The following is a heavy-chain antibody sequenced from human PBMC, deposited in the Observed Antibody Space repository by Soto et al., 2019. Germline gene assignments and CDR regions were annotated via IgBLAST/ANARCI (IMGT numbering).Heavy chain of an antibody. J-gene: IGHJ4*02. D-gene: IGHD4-17*01. CDR1: GFTFSSYA. CDR2: ISYDGSNK. Sequence: QVQLVESGGGVVQPGRSLRLSCAASGFTFSSYAMHWVRQAPGKGLEWVAVISYDGSNKYYADSVKGRFTISRDNSKKTLYLQMNSLRAEDTAVYYCARNLAVDYGDYWGYFDYWGQGTLVTVSS. CDR3: ARNLAVDYGDYWGYFDY. V-gene: IGHV3-30-3*01.